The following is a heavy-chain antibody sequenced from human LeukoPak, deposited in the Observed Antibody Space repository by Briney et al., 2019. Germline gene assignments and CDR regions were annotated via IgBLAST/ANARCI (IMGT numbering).Heavy chain of an antibody. D-gene: IGHD6-13*01. CDR1: GFTFSSYA. CDR2: ISYDGSNK. CDR3: ARERGIAAAGSGAYYYMDV. Sequence: GGSLRLSCAASGFTFSSYAMHWVRQAPGEGLEWVAVISYDGSNKYYADSVKGRFTISRDNSKNTLYLQMNSLRAEDTAVYYCARERGIAAAGSGAYYYMDVWGKGTTVTVSS. J-gene: IGHJ6*03. V-gene: IGHV3-30*04.